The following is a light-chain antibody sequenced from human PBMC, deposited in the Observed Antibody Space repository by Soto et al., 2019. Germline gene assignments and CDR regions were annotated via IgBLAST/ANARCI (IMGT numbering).Light chain of an antibody. V-gene: IGLV2-14*01. CDR1: SSDIGGYNY. J-gene: IGLJ1*01. CDR3: SSYRNTSKCV. CDR2: EVS. Sequence: QSVLTQPASVSGSPGQAITISCTGTSSDIGGYNYVSWYDHHPGKAPRLIIYEVSNRPSGVSIRFSGSKSGNTAFLTISGLQAEDEAKYYCSSYRNTSKCVLGNGTKVTVL.